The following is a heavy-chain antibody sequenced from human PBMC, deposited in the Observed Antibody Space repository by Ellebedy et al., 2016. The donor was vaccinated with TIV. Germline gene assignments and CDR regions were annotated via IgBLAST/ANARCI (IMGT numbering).Heavy chain of an antibody. CDR3: AAAYYGSGSYRISADY. D-gene: IGHD3-10*01. CDR2: IYYSGST. V-gene: IGHV4-59*01. J-gene: IGHJ4*02. Sequence: SETLSLTCTVSGGSISSYYWSWIRQPPGKGLEWIGYIYYSGSTNYNPSLKGRVTISVDTSKNQFSLKLSSVTAADTAVYYCAAAYYGSGSYRISADYWGQGTLVTVSS. CDR1: GGSISSYY.